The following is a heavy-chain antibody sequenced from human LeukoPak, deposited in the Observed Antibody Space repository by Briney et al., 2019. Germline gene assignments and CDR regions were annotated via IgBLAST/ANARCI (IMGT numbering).Heavy chain of an antibody. CDR3: ARGLGGVRGPYYFDY. D-gene: IGHD3-16*01. V-gene: IGHV1-69*13. CDR1: GGSFRSYA. CDR2: IIPIFGTA. J-gene: IGHJ4*02. Sequence: SVKVSCKASGGSFRSYAISWVRQAPGQGLEWMGWIIPIFGTANYAQKFQGRVTITADESTSIVQMELSRLRSDDAAVYFCARGLGGVRGPYYFDYWGQGTLVTVSS.